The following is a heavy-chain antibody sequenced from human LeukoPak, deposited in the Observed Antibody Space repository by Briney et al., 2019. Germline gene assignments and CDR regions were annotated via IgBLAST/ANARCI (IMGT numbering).Heavy chain of an antibody. CDR2: IIPIFGTT. D-gene: IGHD6-13*01. V-gene: IGHV1-69*06. Sequence: SVKVSCKASGGTFSTYAISWVRQAPGQGLEWMGGIIPIFGTTNYAQKFQGRVTITADKSTSTAYMELSSLRSEDTAVYYCASSTTGYSSTPLGYWGQGTLVTVSS. CDR1: GGTFSTYA. CDR3: ASSTTGYSSTPLGY. J-gene: IGHJ4*02.